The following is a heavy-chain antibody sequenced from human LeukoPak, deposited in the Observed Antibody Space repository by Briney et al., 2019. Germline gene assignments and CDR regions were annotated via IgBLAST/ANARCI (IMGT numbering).Heavy chain of an antibody. CDR1: GYSLSSYW. Sequence: GESLKISCKGSGYSLSSYWIGWVRQMPGKGLEWMGIMYPGDSDTRYSPSFQGQVTISADKSISTAYLQWSSLKASDTAMYYCARHISNTAMVSAFDIWGQGTMVTVSS. CDR3: ARHISNTAMVSAFDI. CDR2: MYPGDSDT. D-gene: IGHD5-18*01. J-gene: IGHJ3*02. V-gene: IGHV5-51*01.